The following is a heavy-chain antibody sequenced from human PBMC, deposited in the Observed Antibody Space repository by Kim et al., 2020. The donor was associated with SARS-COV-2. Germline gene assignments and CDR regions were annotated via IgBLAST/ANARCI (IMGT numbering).Heavy chain of an antibody. V-gene: IGHV3-11*06. J-gene: IGHJ4*02. CDR3: ARDSGTNYDFWSGYYYYFDY. Sequence: RFTISRDNAKNSLYLQMNSLRAEDTAVYYCARDSGTNYDFWSGYYYYFDYWGQGTLVTVSS. D-gene: IGHD3-3*01.